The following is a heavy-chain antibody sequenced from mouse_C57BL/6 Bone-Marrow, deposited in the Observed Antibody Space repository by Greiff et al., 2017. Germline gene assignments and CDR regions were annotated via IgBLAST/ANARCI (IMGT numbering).Heavy chain of an antibody. V-gene: IGHV5-17*01. CDR2: ISSCSSTI. Sequence: EVQGVEPGGGLVKPGGSLKLSCAASGFTFSDYGMHWVSQAPEQGLEWVAYISSCSSTIYYEDTVKGRFTITRDNAKNTLFLHMTSLRSEYTTMFYCASFFFDYWGQGTTLTVSS. J-gene: IGHJ2*01. CDR3: ASFFFDY. CDR1: GFTFSDYG.